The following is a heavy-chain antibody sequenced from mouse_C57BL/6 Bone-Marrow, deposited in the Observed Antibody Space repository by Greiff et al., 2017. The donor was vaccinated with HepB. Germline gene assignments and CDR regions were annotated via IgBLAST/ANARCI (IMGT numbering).Heavy chain of an antibody. CDR2: SRNKANDYTT. D-gene: IGHD2-4*01. J-gene: IGHJ3*01. Sequence: EVKLVDSGGGLVQSGRSLRLSCATSGFTFSDFYMEWVRQAPGKGLEWIAASRNKANDYTTEYSASVKGRFIVSRDTSQSILYLQMNALRAEDTAIYYCARDEGYDYGGFAYWGQGTLVTVSA. CDR3: ARDEGYDYGGFAY. V-gene: IGHV7-1*01. CDR1: GFTFSDFY.